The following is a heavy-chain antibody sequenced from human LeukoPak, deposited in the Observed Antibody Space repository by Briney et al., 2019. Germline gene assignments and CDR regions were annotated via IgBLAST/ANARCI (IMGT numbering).Heavy chain of an antibody. V-gene: IGHV1-2*02. J-gene: IGHJ4*02. D-gene: IGHD2-15*01. CDR3: ARDPGYCSGGSCYSAPNDY. CDR1: GYTFTGYY. CDR2: INPNSGGT. Sequence: ASVKVSCKASGYTFTGYYMHWVRQAPGQGLEWMGWINPNSGGTNYAQKFQGRVTITRDTSISTAYMELSRLRSDDTAVYYCARDPGYCSGGSCYSAPNDYWGQGTLVTVSS.